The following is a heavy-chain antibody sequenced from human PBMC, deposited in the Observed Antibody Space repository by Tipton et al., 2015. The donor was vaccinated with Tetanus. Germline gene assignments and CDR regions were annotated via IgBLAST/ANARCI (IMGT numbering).Heavy chain of an antibody. D-gene: IGHD3-22*01. V-gene: IGHV4-39*07. Sequence: LSLTCTVSGGSISSSSYYWGWIRQPPGKGLEWIGSIYYSGSTYYNPSLKSRVTISVDTSKNQFSLKLSSVTAADTAVYYCARVVSSGYYPFDYWGQGTLVTVSS. CDR2: IYYSGST. J-gene: IGHJ4*02. CDR3: ARVVSSGYYPFDY. CDR1: GGSISSSSYY.